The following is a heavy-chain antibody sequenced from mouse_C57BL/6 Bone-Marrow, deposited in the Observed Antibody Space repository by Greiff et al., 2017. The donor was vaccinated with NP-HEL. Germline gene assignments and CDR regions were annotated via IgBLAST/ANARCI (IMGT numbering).Heavy chain of an antibody. CDR3: ARWLDAWFAY. V-gene: IGHV5-9*01. Sequence: EVHLVESGGGLVKPGGSLKLSCAASGFTFSSYTMSWVRQTPEKRLEWVATISGGGGNTYYPDSVKGRFTISRDNAKNTLYLQMSSLRSEDTALYYCARWLDAWFAYWGQGTLVTVSA. J-gene: IGHJ3*01. CDR2: ISGGGGNT. CDR1: GFTFSSYT. D-gene: IGHD2-2*01.